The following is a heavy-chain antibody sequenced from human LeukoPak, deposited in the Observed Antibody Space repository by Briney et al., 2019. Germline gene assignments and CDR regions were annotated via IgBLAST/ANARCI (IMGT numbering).Heavy chain of an antibody. Sequence: PGGSLRLSCAASGFTFGSYTMNWVRQPPGKGLEWVSNIGTSSTTIYYADSVKGRFTISRDNAKNSLYLQMNSLRAEDTAVYYCARDREQWLHGGAFDIWGQGTMVTVSS. CDR3: ARDREQWLHGGAFDI. V-gene: IGHV3-48*01. J-gene: IGHJ3*02. D-gene: IGHD6-19*01. CDR1: GFTFGSYT. CDR2: IGTSSTTI.